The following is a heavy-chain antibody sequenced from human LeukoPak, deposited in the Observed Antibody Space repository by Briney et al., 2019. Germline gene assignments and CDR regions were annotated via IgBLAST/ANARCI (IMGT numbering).Heavy chain of an antibody. J-gene: IGHJ3*02. CDR2: ISYDGSNK. CDR1: GFTFSSYG. Sequence: GGSLRLSCAASGFTFSSYGMHWVRQAPGKGLEWVAVISYDGSNKYYADSVKGRFTISRDNAKNSLYLQMNSLRAEDTALYYCAKAEMATISAAFDIWGQGTMVTVSS. CDR3: AKAEMATISAAFDI. D-gene: IGHD5-24*01. V-gene: IGHV3-30*18.